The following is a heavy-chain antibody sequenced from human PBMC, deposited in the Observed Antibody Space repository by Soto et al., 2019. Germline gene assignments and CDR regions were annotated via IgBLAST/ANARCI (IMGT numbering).Heavy chain of an antibody. Sequence: GESLKISCKGSGYSFNDYWIGWVRQMPGKGLEWMGIIYPGDSDTRYSPSFQGRVTISADKSITTAYLQWSSLKASDTAMYFCARLSGARSPANFWGQGTVVTGSS. CDR1: GYSFNDYW. CDR2: IYPGDSDT. CDR3: ARLSGARSPANF. D-gene: IGHD1-26*01. J-gene: IGHJ4*02. V-gene: IGHV5-51*01.